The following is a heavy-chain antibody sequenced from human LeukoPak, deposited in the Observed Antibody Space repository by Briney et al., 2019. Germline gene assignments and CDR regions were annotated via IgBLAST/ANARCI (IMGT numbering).Heavy chain of an antibody. J-gene: IGHJ4*02. CDR1: GGSISSYY. V-gene: IGHV4-59*08. CDR3: ARHRLGYSYRYFDY. Sequence: SETLSLTCTVSGGSISSYYWSWIRQPPGKGLEWIGYIYYSGSTNYNPSLKSRVTISVDTSKNQFSLKLSSVTAADTAVYYCARHRLGYSYRYFDYWGQGTLVTVSS. D-gene: IGHD5-18*01. CDR2: IYYSGST.